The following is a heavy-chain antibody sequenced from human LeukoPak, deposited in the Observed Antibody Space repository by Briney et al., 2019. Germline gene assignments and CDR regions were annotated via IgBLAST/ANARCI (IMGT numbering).Heavy chain of an antibody. V-gene: IGHV1-18*01. CDR2: ISAYNGNT. CDR3: ARVGYYDFWSGYSAFDY. D-gene: IGHD3-3*01. Sequence: ASVKVSYKASGYTFTSYGISWVRQAPGQGLEWMGWISAYNGNTNYAQKLQGRVTMTTDTSTSTAYMEQRSLRSDDTAVYYCARVGYYDFWSGYSAFDYWGQGTLVTVSS. J-gene: IGHJ4*02. CDR1: GYTFTSYG.